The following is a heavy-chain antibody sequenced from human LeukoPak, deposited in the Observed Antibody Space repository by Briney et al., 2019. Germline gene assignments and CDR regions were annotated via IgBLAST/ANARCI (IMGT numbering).Heavy chain of an antibody. CDR2: INREGSER. J-gene: IGHJ6*02. Sequence: GGALRLSCAASGVTFSNYWMTGGRQAPGEGLEWVANINREGSERYYVDSVKGRFTISRDDAKSSLYLQMNSLRAEDTAVYYCARRNAMDVWGQGTTVIVFS. CDR1: GVTFSNYW. CDR3: ARRNAMDV. V-gene: IGHV3-7*03.